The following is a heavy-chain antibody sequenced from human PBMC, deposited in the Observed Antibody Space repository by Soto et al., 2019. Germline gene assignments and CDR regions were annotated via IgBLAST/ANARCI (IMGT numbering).Heavy chain of an antibody. CDR1: GGTFSSYA. CDR2: IIPIFGTA. D-gene: IGHD2-15*01. J-gene: IGHJ6*02. V-gene: IGHV1-69*13. CDR3: ARDPVVVVAATLYYYYGMDV. Sequence: SVKVSCKASGGTFSSYAISWVRQAPGQGLEWMGGIIPIFGTANYAQKFQGRVTITADESTSTAYMELSSLRSEDTAVYYCARDPVVVVAATLYYYYGMDVWGQGTTVTVSS.